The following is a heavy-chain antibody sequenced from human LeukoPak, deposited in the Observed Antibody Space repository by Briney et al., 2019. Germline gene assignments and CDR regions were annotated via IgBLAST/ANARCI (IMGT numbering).Heavy chain of an antibody. Sequence: ASVKVSCKASGYTFSDYYIHWVRQAPGQGLEWMGWINPSSGVTSYAQKFQGRVTMTRDTSIITAYMYLNRLKSDDTAMYYCAIRYSSGWGDDALDIWGRGTMVTVSS. D-gene: IGHD6-19*01. J-gene: IGHJ3*02. CDR1: GYTFSDYY. V-gene: IGHV1-2*02. CDR3: AIRYSSGWGDDALDI. CDR2: INPSSGVT.